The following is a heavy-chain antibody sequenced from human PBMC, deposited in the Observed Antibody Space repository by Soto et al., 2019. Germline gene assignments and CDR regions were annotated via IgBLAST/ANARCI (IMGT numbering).Heavy chain of an antibody. Sequence: GGSLRLSCAASGFTFSSYGMHWVRQAPGKGLEWVAVISYDGSNKYYADSVKGRFTISRDNSKNTLYLQMNSLRAEDTAVYYCAKDSTRWAYCGGDCYSVDYWGQGTLVTVSS. J-gene: IGHJ4*02. CDR1: GFTFSSYG. V-gene: IGHV3-30*18. CDR2: ISYDGSNK. CDR3: AKDSTRWAYCGGDCYSVDY. D-gene: IGHD2-21*02.